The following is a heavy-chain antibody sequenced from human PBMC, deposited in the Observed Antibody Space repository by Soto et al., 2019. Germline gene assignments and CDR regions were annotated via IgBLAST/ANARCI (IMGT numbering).Heavy chain of an antibody. CDR1: GFTFSSYA. Sequence: SGGSLRLSCAASGFTFSSYAMSWVRQAPGKGLEWGSAISGSGGSTYYADSVKGRFTISRDNSKNTLYLQMNSLRAEDTAVYYCAKGTILEWLTPSPPYFDYWGQGTLVTVSS. D-gene: IGHD3-3*01. V-gene: IGHV3-23*01. J-gene: IGHJ4*02. CDR2: ISGSGGST. CDR3: AKGTILEWLTPSPPYFDY.